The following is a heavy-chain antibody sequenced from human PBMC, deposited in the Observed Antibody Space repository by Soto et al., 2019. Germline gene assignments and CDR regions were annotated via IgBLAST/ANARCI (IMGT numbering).Heavy chain of an antibody. CDR1: GGSISSGGYY. CDR3: ARLYGGNPTYYYGMDV. CDR2: IYYSGST. Sequence: SETLSLTCTVSGGSISSGGYYWSWIRQHPGKGLEWIGYIYYSGSTYYNPSLKSRVTISVDTSKNQFSLKLSSVTAADTAVYYCARLYGGNPTYYYGMDVWGQGTTVTVSS. D-gene: IGHD2-15*01. V-gene: IGHV4-31*03. J-gene: IGHJ6*02.